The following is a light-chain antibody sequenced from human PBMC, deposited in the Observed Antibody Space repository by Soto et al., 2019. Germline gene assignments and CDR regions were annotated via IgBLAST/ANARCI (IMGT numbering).Light chain of an antibody. CDR1: QSVGSS. Sequence: IVMTQSPATLSVSPGDRATLSCGASQSVGSSLAWYQQKPGQAPRLLIYHASTRATAVPARFSGSGSGTEFTLTISSLQSEDFAVYYCQHHFNWPPFAFGPGTKLEI. J-gene: IGKJ2*01. V-gene: IGKV3-15*01. CDR3: QHHFNWPPFA. CDR2: HAS.